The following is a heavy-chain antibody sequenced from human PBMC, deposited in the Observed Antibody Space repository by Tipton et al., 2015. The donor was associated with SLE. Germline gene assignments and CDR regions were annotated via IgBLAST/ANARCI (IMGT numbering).Heavy chain of an antibody. CDR3: ARDCDFRNAFDL. J-gene: IGHJ2*01. CDR1: GGSITNKY. CDR2: LNYNGGA. D-gene: IGHD1-14*01. Sequence: TLSLTCSVSGGSITNKYWSWIRQPPGKGLEWIGYLNYNGGATYSPSLKSRVTTSVDTSKNQFSLNLNSVTAADTAVYYCARDCDFRNAFDLWGRGTLVTVSS. V-gene: IGHV4-59*12.